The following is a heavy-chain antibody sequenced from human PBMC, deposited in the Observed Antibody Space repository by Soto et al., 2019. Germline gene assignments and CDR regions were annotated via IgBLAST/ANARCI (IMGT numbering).Heavy chain of an antibody. CDR2: ISYDGSNK. V-gene: IGHV3-30-3*01. CDR1: GFTFSSYA. D-gene: IGHD3-3*01. J-gene: IGHJ6*02. Sequence: QVQLVESGGGVVQPGRSLRLSCAASGFTFSSYALHWVRQAPGKGLEWVAVISYDGSNKYYADSVKGRFTISRDNSKNTLYLQMNSLRAEDTAVYYCARDKTIFGVVNAVLYGTDVWGQGTTVTVSS. CDR3: ARDKTIFGVVNAVLYGTDV.